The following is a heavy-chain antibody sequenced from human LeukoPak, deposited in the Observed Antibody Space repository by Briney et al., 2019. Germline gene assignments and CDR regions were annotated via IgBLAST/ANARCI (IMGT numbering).Heavy chain of an antibody. CDR3: ARGVYYGSGSYYNPFDY. D-gene: IGHD3-10*01. J-gene: IGHJ4*02. CDR1: GYTFTSYD. CDR2: MNPNSGNT. Sequence: ASVKVSCKASGYTFTSYDINWVRQATGQGLVWMGWMNPNSGNTGYAQKFQGRVTMTRNTSISTAYMELSSLRSEDTAVYYCARGVYYGSGSYYNPFDYWGQGTLVTVSS. V-gene: IGHV1-8*01.